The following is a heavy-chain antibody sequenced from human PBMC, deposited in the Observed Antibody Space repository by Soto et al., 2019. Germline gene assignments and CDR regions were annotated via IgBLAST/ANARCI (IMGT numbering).Heavy chain of an antibody. CDR1: GDSISSGDYY. CDR2: IYYSGST. Sequence: SETLSLTCTVSGDSISSGDYYWSWIRQPPGKGLEWIGYIYYSGSTYYNPSLKSRVTISVGTSKNQFSLKLSSVTAADTAVYYCARGGYSYGPKENWFDPWGQGTLVTVSS. J-gene: IGHJ5*02. CDR3: ARGGYSYGPKENWFDP. D-gene: IGHD5-18*01. V-gene: IGHV4-30-4*01.